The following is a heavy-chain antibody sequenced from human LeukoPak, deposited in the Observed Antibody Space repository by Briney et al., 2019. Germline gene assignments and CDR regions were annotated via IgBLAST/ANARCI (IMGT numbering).Heavy chain of an antibody. CDR1: GFTLSSYW. J-gene: IGHJ4*02. V-gene: IGHV3-74*03. Sequence: GRSLRLSCAASGFTLSSYWMHWVRHAPGKGLVWVARISSDGMTTTYADSVKGRFTISRDSAKNTLYLQMNSLRAEDTAVYYCSRFVVVTAGDYWGQGTLVTVSS. CDR2: ISSDGMTT. CDR3: SRFVVVTAGDY. D-gene: IGHD2-21*02.